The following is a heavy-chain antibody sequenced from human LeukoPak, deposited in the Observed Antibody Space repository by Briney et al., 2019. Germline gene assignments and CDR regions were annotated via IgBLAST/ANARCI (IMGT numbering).Heavy chain of an antibody. V-gene: IGHV4-38-2*02. D-gene: IGHD3-16*01. CDR2: IYHSGST. CDR3: AKSGGGGIYYFDY. J-gene: IGHJ4*02. Sequence: SETLSLTCTVSGYSISSGYYWGWIRQPPGKGLEWIGSIYHSGSTYYNPSLKSRVTISVDTSKNRFSLNLNSVTAADTATYYCAKSGGGGIYYFDYWGQGILVTVSS. CDR1: GYSISSGYY.